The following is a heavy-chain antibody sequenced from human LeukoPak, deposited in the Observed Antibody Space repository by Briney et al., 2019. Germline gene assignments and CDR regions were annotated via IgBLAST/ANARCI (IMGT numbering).Heavy chain of an antibody. CDR3: AVFSAYSSSWPEPNDVFDI. CDR1: GGSFSGYY. Sequence: SETLSLTCAVYGGSFSGYYWSWIRQPPGKGLEWIGDINHSGSTNYNPSLKSRVTISVDTSKNQFSLKLSSVAAADTGVYYCAVFSAYSSSWPEPNDVFDIWGQGTIVTVSS. V-gene: IGHV4-34*01. D-gene: IGHD6-13*01. J-gene: IGHJ3*02. CDR2: INHSGST.